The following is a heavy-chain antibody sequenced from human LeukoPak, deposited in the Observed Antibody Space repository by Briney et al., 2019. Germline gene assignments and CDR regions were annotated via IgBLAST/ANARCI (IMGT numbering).Heavy chain of an antibody. D-gene: IGHD3-3*01. Sequence: PGGSLRLSCAASGFTFSDYYMSWIRQAPGKGLEWVSYISSSGSTMYYADSVKGRFTISRDNAKNSLYLQMNSLRAEDTAVYYCARDYDFWSGYYTITYYYYGMDVWGQGTTVTVSS. CDR2: ISSSGSTM. V-gene: IGHV3-11*01. CDR3: ARDYDFWSGYYTITYYYYGMDV. CDR1: GFTFSDYY. J-gene: IGHJ6*02.